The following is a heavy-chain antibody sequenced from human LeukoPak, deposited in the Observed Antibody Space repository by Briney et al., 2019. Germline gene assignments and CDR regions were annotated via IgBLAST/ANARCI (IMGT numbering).Heavy chain of an antibody. J-gene: IGHJ4*02. CDR3: ARDRRNWDYNDSSGYYFDTLGY. V-gene: IGHV3-7*01. CDR1: GFTFTNYC. Sequence: GGSLRLSCTASGFTFTNYCISWVRQAPGEGLGWVANIKQDGSEKYYVDSVKGRFTISRDNAKNSLYLQMNSLRAEDTAVYYCARDRRNWDYNDSSGYYFDTLGYWGQGTLVTVSS. CDR2: IKQDGSEK. D-gene: IGHD3-22*01.